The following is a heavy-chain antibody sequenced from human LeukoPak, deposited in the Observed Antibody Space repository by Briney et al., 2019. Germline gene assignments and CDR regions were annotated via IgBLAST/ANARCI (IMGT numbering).Heavy chain of an antibody. Sequence: ASVTVSFTSSAYTFTIYDINWVRQPPGQGLELMGWMNPNSGSTGYAQKFQGRVTITRNTSMSTAYMELSGMRSEDTPVYYCARGRSTGYPYYFEYWGQGTLVTVSS. CDR2: MNPNSGST. J-gene: IGHJ4*02. D-gene: IGHD5-12*01. CDR3: ARGRSTGYPYYFEY. V-gene: IGHV1-8*03. CDR1: AYTFTIYD.